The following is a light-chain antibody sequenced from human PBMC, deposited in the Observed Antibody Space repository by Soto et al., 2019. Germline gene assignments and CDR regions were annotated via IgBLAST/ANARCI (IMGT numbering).Light chain of an antibody. CDR1: QSVSSN. V-gene: IGKV3-15*01. J-gene: IGKJ5*01. CDR3: QQYNNWLSIT. CDR2: GAS. Sequence: EIVLTQSPATLAMSPGERATLSCRASQSVSSNLAWYQQKPGQAPRLLIYGASTRATGIPARFSGSGSGTEFTLTISSLQSEDFAVYYCQQYNNWLSITFGQGTRLEI.